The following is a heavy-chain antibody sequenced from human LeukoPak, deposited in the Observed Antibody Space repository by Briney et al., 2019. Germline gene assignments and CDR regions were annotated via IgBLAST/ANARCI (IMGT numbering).Heavy chain of an antibody. V-gene: IGHV3-33*01. J-gene: IGHJ6*02. D-gene: IGHD1-26*01. CDR2: IWYDGSNK. CDR3: ARDQGVGATLSLAAYYYCGMDV. CDR1: GFTFSSYG. Sequence: GGSLRLSCAASGFTFSSYGMHWVRQAPGKGLEWVAVIWYDGSNKYYADSVKGRFTISRDNSKNTLYLQMNSLRAEDTAVYYCARDQGVGATLSLAAYYYCGMDVWGQGTTVTVSS.